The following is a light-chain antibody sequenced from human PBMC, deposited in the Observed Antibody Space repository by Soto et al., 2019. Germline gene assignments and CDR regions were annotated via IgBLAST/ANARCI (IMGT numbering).Light chain of an antibody. CDR3: QQYNSYPIT. Sequence: DIQLTQSPSTLSASIGDRVTISCRANQSVSRWLAWYQQKPGKAPELLLFDVSRRETGVPARFSGSGSGTEFTLTITGLQPDDFATYYCQQYNSYPITFGQGTRLEIK. J-gene: IGKJ5*01. CDR2: DVS. CDR1: QSVSRW. V-gene: IGKV1-5*01.